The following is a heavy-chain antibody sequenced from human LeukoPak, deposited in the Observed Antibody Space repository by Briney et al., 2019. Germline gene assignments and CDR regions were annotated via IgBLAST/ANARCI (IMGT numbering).Heavy chain of an antibody. CDR1: DGSFSGYY. J-gene: IGHJ5*02. CDR3: ARTYSSGWLLSPRGFDP. V-gene: IGHV4-34*01. Sequence: SETLSLTCAVYDGSFSGYYWSWIRQPPGKGLECIGEANHSGSTNYNPSLKSRVTISVDTSKKQFSLKLSSVTAADTAVYYCARTYSSGWLLSPRGFDPWGQGTLVTVSS. CDR2: ANHSGST. D-gene: IGHD6-19*01.